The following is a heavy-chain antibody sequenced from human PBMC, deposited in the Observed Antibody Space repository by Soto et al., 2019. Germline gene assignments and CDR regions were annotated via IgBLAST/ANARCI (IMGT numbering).Heavy chain of an antibody. CDR3: ARTTQYDSGSYYTEYYYYYYGMDV. J-gene: IGHJ6*02. Sequence: PGESLKISCNGSGYSFTSYWISWVRQMPGKGLEWMGRIDPSDSYTNYSPSFQGHVTISADKSISTAYLQWSSLKASDTAMYYCARTTQYDSGSYYTEYYYYYYGMDVWGQGTTVTVSS. CDR2: IDPSDSYT. D-gene: IGHD3-10*01. CDR1: GYSFTSYW. V-gene: IGHV5-10-1*01.